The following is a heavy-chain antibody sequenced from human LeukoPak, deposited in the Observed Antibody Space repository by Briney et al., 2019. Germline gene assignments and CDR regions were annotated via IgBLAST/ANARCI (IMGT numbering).Heavy chain of an antibody. D-gene: IGHD3-9*01. CDR2: IYYSGST. V-gene: IGHV4-59*08. J-gene: IGHJ4*02. CDR3: ARIYDILTGCIFDY. CDR1: GGSISSYY. Sequence: SETLSLTCTVSGGSISSYYWSWIRQPPGKGLEWIGYIYYSGSTNYNPSLKSRVTISVDTSKNQFSLKLSSVTAADTAVYYCARIYDILTGCIFDYWGRGTLVTVSS.